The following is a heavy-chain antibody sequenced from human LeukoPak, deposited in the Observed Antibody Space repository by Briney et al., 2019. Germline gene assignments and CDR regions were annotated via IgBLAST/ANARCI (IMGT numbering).Heavy chain of an antibody. Sequence: SAVTVSCKPSLCTFSRYAMSWVGQAPGEGLEWMGRVIPILGIANYAQKYQGILTITADKSTSTAYMELSSLSSEDTAGYYCARGRFGESHSSSWYDWFEPWGQGTLVTVSS. CDR3: ARGRFGESHSSSWYDWFEP. CDR2: VIPILGIA. J-gene: IGHJ5*02. CDR1: LCTFSRYA. D-gene: IGHD6-13*01. V-gene: IGHV1-69*04.